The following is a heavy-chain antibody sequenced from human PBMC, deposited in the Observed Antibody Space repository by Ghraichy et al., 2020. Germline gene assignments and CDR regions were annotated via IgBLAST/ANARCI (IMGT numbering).Heavy chain of an antibody. J-gene: IGHJ4*02. CDR3: AAGGHCSGGSCTSGGRFDY. CDR1: GFIFSDFG. Sequence: GGSLRLSCAASGFIFSDFGMHWVRQAPGKGLVWVSRIHSDEIVSTYADSVKGRFTISRDNARNALYLQMNSLRAEDTAVYYCAAGGHCSGGSCTSGGRFDYWGQGSLVTVSS. V-gene: IGHV3-74*03. CDR2: IHSDEIVS. D-gene: IGHD2-15*01.